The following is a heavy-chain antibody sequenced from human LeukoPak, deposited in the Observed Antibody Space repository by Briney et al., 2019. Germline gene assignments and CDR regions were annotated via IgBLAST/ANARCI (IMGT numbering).Heavy chain of an antibody. CDR3: ASLRDSSSSWGYFQH. CDR1: GGSISSGGYY. Sequence: PSETLSLTCTVSGGSISSGGYYWSWIRQPPGKGLEWIGYIYHSGSTYYNPSLKSRVTISVDRSKNQFSLKLSSVTAADTAVYYCASLRDSSSSWGYFQHWGQGTLVTVSS. V-gene: IGHV4-30-2*01. D-gene: IGHD6-6*01. CDR2: IYHSGST. J-gene: IGHJ1*01.